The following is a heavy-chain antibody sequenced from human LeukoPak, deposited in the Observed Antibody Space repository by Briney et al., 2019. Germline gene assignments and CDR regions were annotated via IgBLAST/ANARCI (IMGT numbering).Heavy chain of an antibody. CDR1: GGSISSYY. V-gene: IGHV4-59*01. D-gene: IGHD2-21*02. J-gene: IGHJ3*02. CDR3: ARDVAYCGGDCYSGSDAFDI. CDR2: IYYSGST. Sequence: SETLSLTCTVSGGSISSYYWSWIRQPPGKGLEWIGYIYYSGSTNYNPSLKSRVTISVDTSKNQFSLKLNSVTAADTAVYYCARDVAYCGGDCYSGSDAFDIWGQGTMVTVSS.